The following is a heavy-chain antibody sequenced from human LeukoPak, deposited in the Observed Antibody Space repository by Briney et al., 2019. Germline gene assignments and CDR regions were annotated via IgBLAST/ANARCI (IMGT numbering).Heavy chain of an antibody. Sequence: SETLSLTCAVYGGSFSGYYWSWIRQPPGKGLEWIGEINHSGSTNYNPSLKSRVTISVDTSKNQFSLKLSSVTAADTAVYYCAREGCSSTSCYLGAFDIWGQGTMATVSS. CDR1: GGSFSGYY. J-gene: IGHJ3*02. CDR2: INHSGST. D-gene: IGHD2-2*01. CDR3: AREGCSSTSCYLGAFDI. V-gene: IGHV4-34*01.